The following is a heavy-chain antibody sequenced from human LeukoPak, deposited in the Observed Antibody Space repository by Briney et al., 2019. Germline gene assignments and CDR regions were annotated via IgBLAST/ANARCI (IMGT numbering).Heavy chain of an antibody. J-gene: IGHJ5*02. CDR3: ARHRSGRELT. V-gene: IGHV4-39*01. CDR1: GGSISSSSYY. Sequence: SETLSLTCTLSGGSISSSSYYWGWIRQPPGKGLEWIGRIYYSGSTYYNPSLKSRVTISVDTSKNQFSLKLSYVTAADTAVYYCARHRSGRELTWGQGTLVTVSS. D-gene: IGHD1-26*01. CDR2: IYYSGST.